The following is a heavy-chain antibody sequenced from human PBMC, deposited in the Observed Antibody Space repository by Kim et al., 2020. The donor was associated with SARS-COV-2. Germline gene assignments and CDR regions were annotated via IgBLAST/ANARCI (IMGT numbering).Heavy chain of an antibody. CDR3: AKGRDGYPIDY. V-gene: IGHV3-33*06. CDR2: K. Sequence: KYYGDAVKGRFTTSRDNSKSPLYLQMNSLRAEDTAVYYCAKGRDGYPIDYWGQGTLVTVSS. J-gene: IGHJ4*02. D-gene: IGHD5-12*01.